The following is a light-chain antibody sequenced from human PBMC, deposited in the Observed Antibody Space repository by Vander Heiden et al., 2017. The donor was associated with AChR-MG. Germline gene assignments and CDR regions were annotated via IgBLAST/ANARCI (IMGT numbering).Light chain of an antibody. V-gene: IGKV1-27*01. CDR1: QVISND. Sequence: DIQMTQSPSSLSAFVGDRVTITCRASQVISNDLAWYQQKPGKVPSLLIYGASTLQSGVPSRFSGSGSGTDFTLTISRLQPEDVATYYCQTENSAIFTFGGGTKVEIK. CDR2: GAS. J-gene: IGKJ4*01. CDR3: QTENSAIFT.